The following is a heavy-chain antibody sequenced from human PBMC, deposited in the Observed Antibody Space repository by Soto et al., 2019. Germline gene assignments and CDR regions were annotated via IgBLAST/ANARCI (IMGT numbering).Heavy chain of an antibody. Sequence: PGGSLRLSCAASGFTFSSYGMHWVRQAPGKGLEWVAVISYDGSNKYYADSVNGRFTISRDNSKNTLYLQMNSLRAEDTAVYYCASLGLELRYNLFDPWGQGTLVTVSS. CDR3: ASLGLELRYNLFDP. J-gene: IGHJ5*02. V-gene: IGHV3-30*03. D-gene: IGHD1-7*01. CDR2: ISYDGSNK. CDR1: GFTFSSYG.